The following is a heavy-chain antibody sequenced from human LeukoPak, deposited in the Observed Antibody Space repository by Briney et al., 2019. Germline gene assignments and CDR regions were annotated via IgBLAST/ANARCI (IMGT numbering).Heavy chain of an antibody. CDR3: ARDASNWFDP. CDR2: IYYSGST. V-gene: IGHV4-30-4*01. Sequence: SETLSLTCTVSGGSLSSGDYYWSWIRQPPGTGLEWIGYIYYSGSTYYNPSLKSRVTISVDTSKNQFSLKLSSVTAADTAVYYCARDASNWFDPWGQGTLVTVSS. J-gene: IGHJ5*02. CDR1: GGSLSSGDYY.